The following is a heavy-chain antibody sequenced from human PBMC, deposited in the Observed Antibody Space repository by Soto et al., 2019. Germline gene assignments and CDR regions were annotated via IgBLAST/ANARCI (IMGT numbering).Heavy chain of an antibody. CDR3: ARSIGVARSWPVSRINNWFDP. D-gene: IGHD6-13*01. Sequence: PSETLSLTCGVNGGSFSGYYWNWIRQSPGKGLEWIGEIDHSGSTNYNPSLKSRVTILVDTSRSQLSLKLSFVTAADTAIYYCARSIGVARSWPVSRINNWFDPWGQGTLVTVSS. J-gene: IGHJ5*02. V-gene: IGHV4-34*01. CDR2: IDHSGST. CDR1: GGSFSGYY.